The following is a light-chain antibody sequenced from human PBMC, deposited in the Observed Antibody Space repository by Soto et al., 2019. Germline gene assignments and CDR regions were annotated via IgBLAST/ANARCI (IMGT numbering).Light chain of an antibody. V-gene: IGKV1-5*01. CDR3: QQYNSYSET. Sequence: DIQINQSPSPLSASVENKVTNTCPASQSISSWLAWYQQKPGKAPKLLIYDASSLESGVPSRFSGSGSGTEFTLTISSLQPDDFATYYCQQYNSYSETFGQGTKVDIK. CDR1: QSISSW. CDR2: DAS. J-gene: IGKJ1*01.